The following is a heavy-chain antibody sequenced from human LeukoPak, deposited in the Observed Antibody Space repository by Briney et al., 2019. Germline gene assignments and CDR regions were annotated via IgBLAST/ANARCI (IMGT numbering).Heavy chain of an antibody. CDR3: AKLVDLSAGMDV. CDR1: GFTFSTYA. CDR2: ISGSGGST. Sequence: GGSLRLSCAASGFTFSTYAMNWVRQAPGKGLEWVSGISGSGGSTYYADSVKGRFTISRDNAKNSLYLQMNSLRAEDTAVYYCAKLVDLSAGMDVWGQGTTVTVSS. V-gene: IGHV3-23*01. J-gene: IGHJ6*02. D-gene: IGHD3-3*01.